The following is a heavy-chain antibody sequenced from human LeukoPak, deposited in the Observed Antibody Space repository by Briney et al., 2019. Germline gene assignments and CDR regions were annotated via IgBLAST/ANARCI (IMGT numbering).Heavy chain of an antibody. D-gene: IGHD6-13*01. CDR3: ARAAFIAAAGTGAFDI. V-gene: IGHV3-66*01. Sequence: GGSLRLSCVASGFTVSSNYMSWVRQAPGKGLEWVSVISSGGSTYYADSVKGRFTISRDNSKNTLYLQMNSLRAEDTAVYYCARAAFIAAAGTGAFDIWGQGTMVTVSS. CDR2: ISSGGST. CDR1: GFTVSSNY. J-gene: IGHJ3*02.